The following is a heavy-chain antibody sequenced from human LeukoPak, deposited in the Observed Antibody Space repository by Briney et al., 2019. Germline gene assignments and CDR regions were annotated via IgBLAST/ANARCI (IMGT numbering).Heavy chain of an antibody. V-gene: IGHV3-73*01. J-gene: IGHJ6*03. Sequence: GGSLRLSCAASGFTVSSYYMNWVRQASGKGLEWVGRIRSKANSYATAYAASVKGRFTISRDDSKNTAYLQMNSLKTEDTAVYYCTATQGSSLGYYYYYYYMDVWGKGTTVTVSS. CDR1: GFTVSSYY. D-gene: IGHD1-26*01. CDR2: IRSKANSYAT. CDR3: TATQGSSLGYYYYYYYMDV.